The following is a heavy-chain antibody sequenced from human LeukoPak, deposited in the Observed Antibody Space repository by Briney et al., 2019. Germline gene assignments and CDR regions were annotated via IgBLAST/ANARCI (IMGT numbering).Heavy chain of an antibody. D-gene: IGHD2-2*01. V-gene: IGHV4-59*01. CDR1: GGSISSYY. J-gene: IGHJ3*02. Sequence: PSETLSLTCTVSGGSISSYYWSWIRQPPGKGLEWIGYIYYSGSTNYNPSLKSRVTISVDTSKNQFSLKLSSVTAADTAVYYCARQLCSSTSCYSYYDAFDIWGQGTMVTVSS. CDR2: IYYSGST. CDR3: ARQLCSSTSCYSYYDAFDI.